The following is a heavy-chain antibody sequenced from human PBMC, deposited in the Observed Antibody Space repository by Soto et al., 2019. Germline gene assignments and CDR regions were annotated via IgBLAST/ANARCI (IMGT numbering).Heavy chain of an antibody. D-gene: IGHD1-26*01. V-gene: IGHV3-72*01. CDR2: IRNKANSYTT. Sequence: EVQLVESGGGLVQPGGSLRLSCAASGFTFSDHYMDWVRQAPGKGLEWVGRIRNKANSYTTEYAASVKGSFIISRDDSKNSLYLQMNSLRTEDTALYYCARYSGSNTRAFDIWGQGTMVTVSS. J-gene: IGHJ3*02. CDR1: GFTFSDHY. CDR3: ARYSGSNTRAFDI.